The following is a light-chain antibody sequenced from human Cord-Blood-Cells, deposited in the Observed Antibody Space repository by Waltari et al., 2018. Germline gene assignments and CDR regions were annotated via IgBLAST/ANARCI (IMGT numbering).Light chain of an antibody. CDR2: AES. V-gene: IGKV1-39*01. CDR1: QSISSY. J-gene: IGKJ2*01. CDR3: QQSYSTPYT. Sequence: DIQMTQSPSSLSASVGDRVTTTCRASQSISSYLNWYQQKPGKDPKLLIYAESSLQSGVPSRFSGSGSGTDFTLTISSLQPEDFATYYCQQSYSTPYTFGQGTKLEIK.